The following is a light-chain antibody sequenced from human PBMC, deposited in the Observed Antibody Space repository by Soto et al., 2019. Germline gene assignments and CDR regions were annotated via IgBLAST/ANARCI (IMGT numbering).Light chain of an antibody. CDR2: DTN. J-gene: IGLJ3*02. Sequence: QAVVTQPPSVSAAPGQRVTISCSGTTPNIGSNSVSWYLQVPGTVPKLLIYDTNKRPSGIPDRISGSKSGSSATLDITGLQTGDEADYYCATWDSSLKIGVFGGGTKVTVL. V-gene: IGLV1-51*01. CDR1: TPNIGSNS. CDR3: ATWDSSLKIGV.